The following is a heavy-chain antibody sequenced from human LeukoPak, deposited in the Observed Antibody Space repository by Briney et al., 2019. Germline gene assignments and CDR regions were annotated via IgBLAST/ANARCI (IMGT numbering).Heavy chain of an antibody. CDR3: ARSASFYYYNSALPKYYFDY. J-gene: IGHJ4*02. CDR2: IIPIFDTP. CDR1: GYTFTGYY. V-gene: IGHV1-69*13. Sequence: SVKVSCKASGYTFTGYYMYWVRQAPGQGLEWMGGIIPIFDTPNYAQKFQGRVTITADESTSTAYMEMNSLRSEDTAMYYCARSASFYYYNSALPKYYFDYWGQGTLVTVSS. D-gene: IGHD3-10*01.